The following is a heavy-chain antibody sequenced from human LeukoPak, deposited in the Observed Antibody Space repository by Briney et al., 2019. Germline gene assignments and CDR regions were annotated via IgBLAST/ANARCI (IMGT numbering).Heavy chain of an antibody. CDR2: ISHDGSNK. J-gene: IGHJ4*02. V-gene: IGHV3-30*04. CDR3: ARDSYYYGSGSYLVSDY. Sequence: GRSLIPSCSASAFTSISYAMHWFRQAPAKGLQGVVVISHDGSNKYYEDFVKGRFTISRDNSKNTLYLQMNSLRAEDTAVYYCARDSYYYGSGSYLVSDYWGQGTLVTVSS. CDR1: AFTSISYA. D-gene: IGHD3-10*01.